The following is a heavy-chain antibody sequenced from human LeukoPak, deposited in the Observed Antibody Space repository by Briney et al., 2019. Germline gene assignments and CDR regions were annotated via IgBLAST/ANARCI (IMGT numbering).Heavy chain of an antibody. Sequence: GGSLRLSCAASGFTFSSYWMSWVRQAPGKGLEWVANIKQDGSEKYYVDSVKGRFTISRDNAKNSLYLQMNSLRAEDTAVYYCARGYYYGSGSYPLGYWGQGTLVTVSS. J-gene: IGHJ4*02. CDR3: ARGYYYGSGSYPLGY. V-gene: IGHV3-7*01. D-gene: IGHD3-10*01. CDR1: GFTFSSYW. CDR2: IKQDGSEK.